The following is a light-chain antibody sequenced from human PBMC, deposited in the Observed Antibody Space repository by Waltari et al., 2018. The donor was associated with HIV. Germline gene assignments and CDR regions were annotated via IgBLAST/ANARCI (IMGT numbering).Light chain of an antibody. CDR3: SSYASSSTPYV. CDR2: EVS. J-gene: IGLJ1*01. Sequence: QSALTQPAPVSGSPGQSITISCTGTSSDVGGYHYVSWYQQHPGKAPKLMIYEVSNRPSGVSNRFSGSKSGNTASLTISGLQAEDEADYYCSSYASSSTPYVFGTGTKVTVL. CDR1: SSDVGGYHY. V-gene: IGLV2-14*01.